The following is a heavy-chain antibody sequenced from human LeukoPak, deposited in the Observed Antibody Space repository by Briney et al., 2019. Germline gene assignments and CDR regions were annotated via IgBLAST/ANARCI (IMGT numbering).Heavy chain of an antibody. V-gene: IGHV3-74*01. Sequence: PGGSLRLSCAASGFTFSRYWMHWVRQAPGKGLVWVSRINSDGRSTNYADSVKGRFTISRDNSKNTLYLQMDSLRAEDTALYYCAKGSGINHYHWIDPWGQGTLVTVSS. D-gene: IGHD1-14*01. CDR1: GFTFSRYW. CDR2: INSDGRST. CDR3: AKGSGINHYHWIDP. J-gene: IGHJ5*02.